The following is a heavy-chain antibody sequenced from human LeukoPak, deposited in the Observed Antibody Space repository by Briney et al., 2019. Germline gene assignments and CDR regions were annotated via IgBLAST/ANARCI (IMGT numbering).Heavy chain of an antibody. J-gene: IGHJ4*02. CDR3: ARGLKYYTTSGRLGY. D-gene: IGHD3-22*01. CDR1: GGFFSGYY. CDR2: VDRIESA. Sequence: PSETLSLTCAVYGGFFSGYYWNWIRQPPGKRLEWIGGVDRIESANYNPSLKSRVAISVDMSKNQFSLKLSSVPAAATGVYYCARGLKYYTTSGRLGYWGQGTLVTVSS. V-gene: IGHV4-34*01.